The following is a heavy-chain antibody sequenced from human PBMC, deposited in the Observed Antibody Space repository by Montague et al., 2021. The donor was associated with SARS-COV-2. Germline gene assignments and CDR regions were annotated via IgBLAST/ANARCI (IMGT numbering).Heavy chain of an antibody. D-gene: IGHD3-10*01. Sequence: SETLSLTCTVSGGSISNYYWSWIRQPAGKGLEWIGRIYARGNTNNNPSLKRRVIISVDTSKNQFSLKLSSVTAADTAVYYCARRGSSVWGVTVSAELDYWGQGILVIVSS. J-gene: IGHJ4*02. CDR1: GGSISNYY. CDR3: ARRGSSVWGVTVSAELDY. CDR2: IYARGNT. V-gene: IGHV4-4*07.